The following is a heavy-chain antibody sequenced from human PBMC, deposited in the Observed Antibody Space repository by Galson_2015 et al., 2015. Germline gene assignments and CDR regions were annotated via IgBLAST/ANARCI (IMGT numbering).Heavy chain of an antibody. CDR1: GFSLSTRGVG. CDR3: AHTPAVAGHFGY. CDR2: IFWNDNK. Sequence: PALVKPPQHLTLTCTLSGFSLSTRGVGGGWIRQPPGRALEWLAVIFWNDNKHYSPSLKSRLTITRDTSKNQVVLIMTNIDPVDTATYYCAHTPAVAGHFGYWGQGTLVTVSS. J-gene: IGHJ4*02. D-gene: IGHD6-19*01. V-gene: IGHV2-5*01.